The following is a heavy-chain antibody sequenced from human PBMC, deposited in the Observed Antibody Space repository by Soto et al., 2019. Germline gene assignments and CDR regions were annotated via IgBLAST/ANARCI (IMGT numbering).Heavy chain of an antibody. D-gene: IGHD1-26*01. CDR1: GYSFTSYW. V-gene: IGHV5-51*01. Sequence: GESLKISCKGSGYSFTSYWIGWVRQMPGKGLEWMGIIYPGDSDTRYSPSFQGQVTISADKSISTAYLQWSSLKASDTAMYYCARTLVGATTYYYDGMDVWGQGTTVTVSS. CDR2: IYPGDSDT. CDR3: ARTLVGATTYYYDGMDV. J-gene: IGHJ6*02.